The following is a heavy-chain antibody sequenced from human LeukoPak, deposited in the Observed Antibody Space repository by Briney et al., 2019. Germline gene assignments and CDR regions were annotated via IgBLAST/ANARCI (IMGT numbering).Heavy chain of an antibody. CDR1: GGSISSYY. CDR3: ARVAAAGNYYFDY. J-gene: IGHJ4*02. D-gene: IGHD6-13*01. Sequence: SETLSPTCTVSGGSISSYYWGWIRQPPGKGLEWIAYMYYSGSTNYNPSLKSRVTISLDTSKNQFSLKLSSVTAADTAVYFCARVAAAGNYYFDYWGQGTLVTVSS. CDR2: MYYSGST. V-gene: IGHV4-59*12.